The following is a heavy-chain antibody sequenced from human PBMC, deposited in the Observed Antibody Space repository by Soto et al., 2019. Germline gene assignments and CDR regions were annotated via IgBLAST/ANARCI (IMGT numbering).Heavy chain of an antibody. CDR2: INAGNGNT. CDR3: ARDPITIFGVVIMNWFDP. J-gene: IGHJ5*02. Sequence: GASVKVSFKASGYTFTSYAMHWVRQAPGQRLEWMGWINAGNGNTKYSQKFQGRVTITRDTSASTAYMELSSLRSEDTAVYYCARDPITIFGVVIMNWFDPWGQGTLVTVSS. D-gene: IGHD3-3*01. CDR1: GYTFTSYA. V-gene: IGHV1-3*01.